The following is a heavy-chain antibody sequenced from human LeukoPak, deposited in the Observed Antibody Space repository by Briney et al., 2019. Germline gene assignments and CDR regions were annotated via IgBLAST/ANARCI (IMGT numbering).Heavy chain of an antibody. CDR1: GYTFNSYG. V-gene: IGHV1-18*01. J-gene: IGHJ4*02. CDR3: ARDHPLMGASDY. CDR2: ISVYNGNT. D-gene: IGHD1-26*01. Sequence: GASVKVSCKASGYTFNSYGISWVRQAPGQGLEWMGWISVYNGNTNYAEKLQGRVTLTTDTSTSTAYMELRSLRSDDTAVYYCARDHPLMGASDYWGQGTLVTVSS.